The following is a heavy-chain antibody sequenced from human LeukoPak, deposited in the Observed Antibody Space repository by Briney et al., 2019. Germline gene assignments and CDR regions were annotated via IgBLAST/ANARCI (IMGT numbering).Heavy chain of an antibody. CDR2: FDPEDGET. V-gene: IGHV1-24*01. D-gene: IGHD3-3*01. Sequence: ASVKVSCKASGYTFTGYYMHWVRQAPGKGLEWMGGFDPEDGETIYAQKFQGRVTMTEDTSTDTAYMELSSLRSEDTAVYYCATTFWSGYHNWFDPWGQGTLVTVSS. J-gene: IGHJ5*02. CDR3: ATTFWSGYHNWFDP. CDR1: GYTFTGYY.